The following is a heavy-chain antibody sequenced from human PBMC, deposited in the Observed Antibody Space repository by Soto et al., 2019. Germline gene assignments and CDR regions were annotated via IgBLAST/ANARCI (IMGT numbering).Heavy chain of an antibody. D-gene: IGHD6-19*01. CDR3: ARVRSGWGIDY. V-gene: IGHV4-30-2*01. CDR2: IYHSGST. Sequence: SETLSLTCAVSGGSISSGGYSWSWIRQPPGKGLNYIGYIYHSGSTYYNPSLKGRVTISVDRSKNQFSLKLSSVTAADTAVYYCARVRSGWGIDYWGQGTLVTVSS. CDR1: GGSISSGGYS. J-gene: IGHJ4*02.